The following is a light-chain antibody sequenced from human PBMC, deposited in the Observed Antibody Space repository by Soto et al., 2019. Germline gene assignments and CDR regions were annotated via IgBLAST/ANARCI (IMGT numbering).Light chain of an antibody. V-gene: IGKV1-12*01. CDR1: QDLDRW. J-gene: IGKJ4*01. CDR2: AAS. CDR3: KQSRSFPLT. Sequence: DIPMTQSPSSLSASVGDRVTITCRASQDLDRWLAWYQQKPGEAPKVLIFAASSLQSGLPSRFSGGGSGTDFSLTISSLQPEDLATYYCKQSRSFPLTFGGGTKVDIK.